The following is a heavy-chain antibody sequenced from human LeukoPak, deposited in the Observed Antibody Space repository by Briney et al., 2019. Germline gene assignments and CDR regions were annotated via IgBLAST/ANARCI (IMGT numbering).Heavy chain of an antibody. V-gene: IGHV3-23*01. Sequence: GGSLRLSCVASGFTFKSYAMSWVRQAPGKGLEWVSGISGSGDSTYYADSVKGRFTISRDNSKNTLYLQMNSLRAEDTALYYCAKGHLAVASWGQGSLVTVSS. CDR1: GFTFKSYA. CDR3: AKGHLAVAS. D-gene: IGHD6-19*01. CDR2: ISGSGDST. J-gene: IGHJ5*02.